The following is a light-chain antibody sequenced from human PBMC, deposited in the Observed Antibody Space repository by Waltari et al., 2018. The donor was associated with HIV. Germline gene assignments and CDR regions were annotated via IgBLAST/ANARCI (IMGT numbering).Light chain of an antibody. Sequence: QSVVTQPPSASGTPGQNISISCSGDISNLGGNFVYWYQQRPGTAPRLLIYRNEKRAPRVRDRISGSKSATSASPAISGLRSEDEADYHCSTWDNSLSHWVFGGGTKVTVL. CDR1: ISNLGGNF. J-gene: IGLJ3*02. CDR2: RNE. V-gene: IGLV1-47*01. CDR3: STWDNSLSHWV.